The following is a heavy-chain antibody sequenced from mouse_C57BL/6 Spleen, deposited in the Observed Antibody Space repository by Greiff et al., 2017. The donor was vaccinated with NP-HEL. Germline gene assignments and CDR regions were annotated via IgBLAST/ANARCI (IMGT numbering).Heavy chain of an antibody. J-gene: IGHJ4*01. Sequence: QVQLQQSGAELVRPGSSVKLSCKASGYTFTSYWMDWVKQRPGQGLEWIGNIYPSDSETHYNQKFKDKATLTVDKSSSTAYMQLSSLTSEDSAVYYCARELRRPYAMDYWGQGTSVTVSS. CDR2: IYPSDSET. CDR1: GYTFTSYW. CDR3: ARELRRPYAMDY. V-gene: IGHV1-61*01. D-gene: IGHD2-12*01.